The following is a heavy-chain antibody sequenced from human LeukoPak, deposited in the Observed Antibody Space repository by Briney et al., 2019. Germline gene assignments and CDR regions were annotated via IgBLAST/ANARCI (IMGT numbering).Heavy chain of an antibody. J-gene: IGHJ6*01. V-gene: IGHV3-30-3*01. CDR1: GFTFSSLS. Sequence: PGGSLRLSCPASGFTFSSLSFHWVRQAPGGGLEWVAVISFDGTSKFYTDSVKGRFTISRDNSKNTLYLQMNSLRAEDTAVYHCARDPAMVVGMDVWGQGTTVTVSS. D-gene: IGHD5-18*01. CDR3: ARDPAMVVGMDV. CDR2: ISFDGTSK.